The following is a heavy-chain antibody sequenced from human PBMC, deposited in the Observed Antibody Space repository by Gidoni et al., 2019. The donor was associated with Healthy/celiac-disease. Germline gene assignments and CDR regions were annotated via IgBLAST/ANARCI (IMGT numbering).Heavy chain of an antibody. CDR3: ARAMIVVDLKGWFDP. CDR1: GGSCSGYY. J-gene: IGHJ5*02. Sequence: QVQLQQWGAGLLKPSETLSLTCAVYGGSCSGYYWSWIRQPPGKGLEWIVEINHSGSTNYNPSLNSRVTISVDTSKNQFSLKLSSVTAADTAVYYCARAMIVVDLKGWFDPWGQGTLVTVSS. CDR2: INHSGST. D-gene: IGHD3-22*01. V-gene: IGHV4-34*01.